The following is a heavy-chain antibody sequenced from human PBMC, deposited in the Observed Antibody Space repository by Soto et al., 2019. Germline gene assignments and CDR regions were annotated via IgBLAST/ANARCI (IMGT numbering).Heavy chain of an antibody. Sequence: QVQLVQSGAEVKKPGASVKVSCKASGGTFSRSGFHWVRQAPGQGLEWMGMIVPSVDTTNYAQKFQARVTISADQFTSTVYMELRSLRSEDTAVYYCARCPQPPDTADPYAVDVWGQGTRVIVSS. CDR3: ARCPQPPDTADPYAVDV. J-gene: IGHJ6*02. CDR1: GGTFSRSG. V-gene: IGHV1-69*18. D-gene: IGHD5-18*01. CDR2: IVPSVDTT.